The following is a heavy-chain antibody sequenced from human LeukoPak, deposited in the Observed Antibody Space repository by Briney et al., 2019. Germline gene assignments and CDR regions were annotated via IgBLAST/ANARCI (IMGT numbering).Heavy chain of an antibody. CDR3: ARKRGVGVDANAFDV. CDR2: IHPSSGDT. D-gene: IGHD3-3*01. CDR1: GYTLTAYY. Sequence: GASVTVSCKPSGYTLTAYYVHWVRQAPGQGLEWMGWIHPSSGDTIYAQKFQGRVTLTTDTSISTAYMELSRLRSDDTAVYYRARKRGVGVDANAFDVWGQGTMVTVSS. J-gene: IGHJ3*01. V-gene: IGHV1-2*02.